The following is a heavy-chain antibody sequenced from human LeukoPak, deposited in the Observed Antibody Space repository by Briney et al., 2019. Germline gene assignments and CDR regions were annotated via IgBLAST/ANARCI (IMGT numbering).Heavy chain of an antibody. CDR1: GFIFRTSA. CDR2: LSFDGSNE. CDR3: ARGSGYHLVS. V-gene: IGHV3-30-3*01. J-gene: IGHJ5*02. Sequence: GGSLRLSCVDSGFIFRTSAMHWVRQAPGKGLEWVAVLSFDGSNENYAGSVRGRLTISRGNSKNTLYLQMNSLKIEDTAIYYCARGSGYHLVSWGQGTLVTVSS. D-gene: IGHD5-18*01.